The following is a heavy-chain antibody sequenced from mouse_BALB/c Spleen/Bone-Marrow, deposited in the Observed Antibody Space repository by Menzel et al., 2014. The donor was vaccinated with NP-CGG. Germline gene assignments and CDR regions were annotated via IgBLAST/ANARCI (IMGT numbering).Heavy chain of an antibody. CDR2: INPSNGGT. CDR1: GYSFTNYY. D-gene: IGHD1-1*01. Sequence: VQVVESGAELAKPGASVKLSCKASGYSFTNYYMYWVKRRPGQGLEWIGEINPSNGGTNFNEKFKNKATLTVDKSSSTAYMQLSSLTSEDSAVYYCTRSNYGYWYFDVWGAGTTATVSS. J-gene: IGHJ1*01. V-gene: IGHV1S81*02. CDR3: TRSNYGYWYFDV.